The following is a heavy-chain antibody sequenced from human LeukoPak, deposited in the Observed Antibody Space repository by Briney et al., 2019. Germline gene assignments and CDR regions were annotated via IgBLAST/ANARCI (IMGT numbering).Heavy chain of an antibody. CDR3: ARGGRFLDY. J-gene: IGHJ4*02. V-gene: IGHV3-21*01. CDR2: ISGSSTYI. D-gene: IGHD3-3*01. CDR1: GFSFSSYS. Sequence: PGESLRLSCAASGFSFSSYSMNWVRQAPGKGLEWVSSISGSSTYIYYADSVNGRFTISRDNAKNSLFLQINSLRAEDTAAYYCARGGRFLDYWGQGTPVTVSS.